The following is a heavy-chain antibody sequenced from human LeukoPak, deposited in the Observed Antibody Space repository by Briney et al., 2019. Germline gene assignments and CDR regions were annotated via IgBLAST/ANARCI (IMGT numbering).Heavy chain of an antibody. CDR1: GYTFTGYY. Sequence: ASVKVSCKASGYTFTGYYMHWVRQAPGQGLEWMGWINPNSGGTNYAQEFQGRVDIIRDTSASTAYMELSSLRSDDTAVYYCAREWLSSGDSHYSHWGQGTLVTVSS. V-gene: IGHV1-2*02. J-gene: IGHJ4*02. D-gene: IGHD2-15*01. CDR2: INPNSGGT. CDR3: AREWLSSGDSHYSH.